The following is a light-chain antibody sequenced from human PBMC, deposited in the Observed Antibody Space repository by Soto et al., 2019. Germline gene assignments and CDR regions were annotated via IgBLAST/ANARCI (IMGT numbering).Light chain of an antibody. CDR3: QQYQTLPFT. Sequence: DIRMTQSPSSLSASVGDRVTITCQASQAISDYLNWYQQKPGEAPKLLIYDGSHLQRGVPSRFSGSGSGTDFTFTISSLQPEDIATYFCQQYQTLPFTFGPGTKLDIK. J-gene: IGKJ3*01. V-gene: IGKV1-33*01. CDR2: DGS. CDR1: QAISDY.